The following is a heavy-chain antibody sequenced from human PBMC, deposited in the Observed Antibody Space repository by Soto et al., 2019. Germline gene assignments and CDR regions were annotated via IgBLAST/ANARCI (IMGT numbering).Heavy chain of an antibody. CDR2: IYHAGSV. Sequence: PSETLSLTCAVSGYSNASGYYWAWIRQSPGKGLEWIGSIYHAGSVYYNPSLNGRVALSMDTSKNHFSLKLTSVTAADTAVYYCARTFDYYGMDVWGQGTTVTVSS. CDR1: GYSNASGYY. CDR3: ARTFDYYGMDV. V-gene: IGHV4-38-2*01. J-gene: IGHJ6*02.